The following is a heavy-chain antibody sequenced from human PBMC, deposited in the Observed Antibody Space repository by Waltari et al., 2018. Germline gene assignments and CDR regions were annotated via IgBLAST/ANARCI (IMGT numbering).Heavy chain of an antibody. Sequence: QVQLVQSGAEVKPPGASVKVSCKASGYTFIGYYIHWVRQAPGQGPEWLGWINPEGGDTNNEQKLKGRVTVTSDTSVSSAYMELNRLTSDDTALYYCARGTPQAECGGDCYPYYYGMDVWGQGTTVTVSS. CDR1: GYTFIGYY. CDR3: ARGTPQAECGGDCYPYYYGMDV. CDR2: INPEGGDT. V-gene: IGHV1-2*02. J-gene: IGHJ6*02. D-gene: IGHD2-21*01.